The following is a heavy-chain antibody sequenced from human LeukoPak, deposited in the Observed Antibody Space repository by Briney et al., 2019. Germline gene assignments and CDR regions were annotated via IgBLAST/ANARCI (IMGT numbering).Heavy chain of an antibody. V-gene: IGHV1-2*02. J-gene: IGHJ4*02. Sequence: GASVKVSCKASGYTFTGYYMHWVRQAPGQGLEWMGWINPNSGGTNYAQKFQGRVTMTRDTSISTAYMELSRLRSDDTAVYYCARESMDTAMGHFDYWGQGTLVTVSS. CDR1: GYTFTGYY. D-gene: IGHD5-18*01. CDR2: INPNSGGT. CDR3: ARESMDTAMGHFDY.